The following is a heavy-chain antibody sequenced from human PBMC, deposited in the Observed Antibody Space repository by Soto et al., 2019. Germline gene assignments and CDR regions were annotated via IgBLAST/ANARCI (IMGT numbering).Heavy chain of an antibody. V-gene: IGHV1-18*01. J-gene: IGHJ5*02. CDR1: GYTFTSYG. D-gene: IGHD3-3*01. CDR2: ISAYNGNT. Sequence: ASVKVSCKASGYTFTSYGISWVRQAPGQGLEWMGWISAYNGNTNYAQKLQGRVTMTTDTSTSTAYMELRSLRSDDTAVYYCARDLQVEWLLSGRPLTRFDPWAQGTLV. CDR3: ARDLQVEWLLSGRPLTRFDP.